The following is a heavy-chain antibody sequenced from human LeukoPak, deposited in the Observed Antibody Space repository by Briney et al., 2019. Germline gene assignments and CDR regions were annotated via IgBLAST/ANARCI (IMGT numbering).Heavy chain of an antibody. J-gene: IGHJ4*02. CDR3: AKDYGDYAYYFHY. Sequence: PGGSLRLSCAASGFTFSNYAMNWVRQAPGEGQEWVSVISGSGYSTYYADSVKGRFTISRDNSKNTLYLQTNSLRAGDTAVYYCAKDYGDYAYYFHYWGQGTLVTVSS. CDR2: ISGSGYST. V-gene: IGHV3-23*01. CDR1: GFTFSNYA. D-gene: IGHD4-17*01.